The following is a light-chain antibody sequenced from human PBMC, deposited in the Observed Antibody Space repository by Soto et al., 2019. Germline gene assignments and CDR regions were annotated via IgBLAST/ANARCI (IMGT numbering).Light chain of an antibody. CDR2: GAS. Sequence: DIVLTQSPATLSLSPGKRSTLSCRASQSVSSNLAWYQQKPGQAPRLLIYGASTRATGIPDRFSGSGSGTDFTLTISRLEPEDFAVYYCQQYSTSPTFGEGTRREIK. CDR3: QQYSTSPT. CDR1: QSVSSN. J-gene: IGKJ5*01. V-gene: IGKV3-20*01.